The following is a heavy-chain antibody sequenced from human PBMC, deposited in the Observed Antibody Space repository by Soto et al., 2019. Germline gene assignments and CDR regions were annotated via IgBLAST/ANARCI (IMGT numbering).Heavy chain of an antibody. J-gene: IGHJ6*02. V-gene: IGHV3-30*03. CDR2: ISYDGSKY. Sequence: PGGSLRLSCAASGFTFSTYAMHWVRQAPGKGLEWLAFISYDGSKYYTADSVKGRFTISRDNSANTLYLQMSSLRSEDTAVYYCARDKSDLSSDEYYYYYGMDVWGQGTTVTVSS. CDR3: ARDKSDLSSDEYYYYYGMDV. CDR1: GFTFSTYA.